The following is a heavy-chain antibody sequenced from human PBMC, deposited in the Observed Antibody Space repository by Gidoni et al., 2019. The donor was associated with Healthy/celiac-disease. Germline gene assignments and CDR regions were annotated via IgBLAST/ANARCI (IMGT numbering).Heavy chain of an antibody. D-gene: IGHD3-22*01. J-gene: IGHJ4*02. CDR1: RFTFSSYG. Sequence: QVQLVEPGGGVVQPGRSPRLSGAAPRFTFSSYGMHWVRQAPGKGLELVAVISYDGSNKYYADSLKGRFTISRDNSKNTLYLQMNSLRAEDTAVYYCARDPTPITMIVVAPDYWGQGTLVTVSS. V-gene: IGHV3-30*03. CDR2: ISYDGSNK. CDR3: ARDPTPITMIVVAPDY.